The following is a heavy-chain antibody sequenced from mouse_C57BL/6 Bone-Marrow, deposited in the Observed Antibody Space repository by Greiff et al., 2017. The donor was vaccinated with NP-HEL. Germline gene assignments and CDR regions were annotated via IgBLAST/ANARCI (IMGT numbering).Heavy chain of an antibody. D-gene: IGHD1-1*01. CDR1: GFSLTSYV. J-gene: IGHJ4*01. Sequence: VMLVESGPGLVQPSQSLSITCTVSGFSLTSYVVHWVRQSPGMGLEWLGVIWRGGSSDYNAAFISRLSISKDNSKRQVFFKMNSLQADDTAIYYCASASGRYASSLYYAMDYWGQGTSVTVSS. CDR2: IWRGGSS. CDR3: ASASGRYASSLYYAMDY. V-gene: IGHV2-2*01.